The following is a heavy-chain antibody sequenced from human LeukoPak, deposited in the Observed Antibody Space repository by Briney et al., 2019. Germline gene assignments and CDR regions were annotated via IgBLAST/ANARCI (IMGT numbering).Heavy chain of an antibody. CDR1: GSSFTSYW. CDR3: AIDTNNYYGSGSFDY. D-gene: IGHD3-10*01. J-gene: IGHJ4*02. CDR2: IYPGDSDT. V-gene: IGHV5-51*01. Sequence: GESLQISCQGSGSSFTSYWIGWVRQMPGKGLEWMGIIYPGDSDTRYSPSFQGQVTISADKSISTAYLQWSSLKASDTAMYYCAIDTNNYYGSGSFDYWGQGTLVTVSS.